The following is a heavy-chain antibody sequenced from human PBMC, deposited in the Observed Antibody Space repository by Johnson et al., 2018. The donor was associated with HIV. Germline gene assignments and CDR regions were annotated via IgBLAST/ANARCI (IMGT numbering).Heavy chain of an antibody. CDR1: GFTFSSYG. CDR2: IKQDGSEK. V-gene: IGHV3-7*05. Sequence: EMQLVESGGGLVQPGGSLRLSCAASGFTFSSYGMSWVRQAPGKGLEWVANIKQDGSEKYYVDSVKGRFSISRDHSKNSVFLQMNSLKTEDTAVYYCARGYGVYATSFDVWGQGTVVAVSS. CDR3: ARGYGVYATSFDV. D-gene: IGHD2-8*01. J-gene: IGHJ3*01.